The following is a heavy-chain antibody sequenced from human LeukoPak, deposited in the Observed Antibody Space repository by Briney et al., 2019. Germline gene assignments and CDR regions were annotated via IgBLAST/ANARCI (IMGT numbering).Heavy chain of an antibody. Sequence: SETLSLTCTVSGGSISSGSYYWSWIRQPAGKGLEWIGRIYTSGSTNYNPSLKSRVTISVDTSKNQFSLKLTSVTAADTAVYYCARLIYDFWSGSYFDFDYWGQGTLVTVSS. CDR2: IYTSGST. CDR1: GGSISSGSYY. D-gene: IGHD3-3*01. J-gene: IGHJ4*02. CDR3: ARLIYDFWSGSYFDFDY. V-gene: IGHV4-61*02.